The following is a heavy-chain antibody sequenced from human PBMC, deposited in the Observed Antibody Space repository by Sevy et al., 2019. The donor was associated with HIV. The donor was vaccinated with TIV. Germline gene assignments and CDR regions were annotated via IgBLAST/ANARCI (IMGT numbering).Heavy chain of an antibody. CDR2: IYYSGST. CDR1: GGSISSSSYY. J-gene: IGHJ3*01. D-gene: IGHD5-12*01. CDR3: AREPGDGYDWDAFDV. Sequence: SDTLSLTCTVSGGSISSSSYYWGWIRQPPGKGLEWIGSIYYSGSTYYNPSLKSRVTISVDSSKNQISLRLSSVTAADTAMYYCAREPGDGYDWDAFDVWGQGTMVTVSS. V-gene: IGHV4-39*07.